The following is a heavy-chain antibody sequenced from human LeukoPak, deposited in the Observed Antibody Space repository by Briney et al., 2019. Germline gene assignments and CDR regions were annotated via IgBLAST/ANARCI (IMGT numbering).Heavy chain of an antibody. J-gene: IGHJ4*02. D-gene: IGHD6-13*01. CDR3: AKESDMAAAVHFDY. CDR2: ISYDGSNK. V-gene: IGHV3-30*18. Sequence: GRSLRLSCAASGFTFSSYGMHWVRQAPGKGLEWVAVISYDGSNKYYADSVKGRFTISRDNSKNTLYLQMNSLRAEDTAVYYCAKESDMAAAVHFDYWGQGTLVTVSS. CDR1: GFTFSSYG.